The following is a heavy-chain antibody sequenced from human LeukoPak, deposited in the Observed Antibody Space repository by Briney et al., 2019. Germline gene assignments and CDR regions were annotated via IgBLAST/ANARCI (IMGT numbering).Heavy chain of an antibody. D-gene: IGHD6-13*01. CDR2: IYYSGST. Sequence: PSETLSLTCTVSGGSISSSSYYWGWIRQPPGKGLEWIGGIYYSGSTYYNPSLKSRVFISVDTSKNQFSLKLSSVTAADTAMYYCASRSPLLGRYSSSWYWPYFDYWGQGTLVTVSS. J-gene: IGHJ4*02. V-gene: IGHV4-39*01. CDR1: GGSISSSSYY. CDR3: ASRSPLLGRYSSSWYWPYFDY.